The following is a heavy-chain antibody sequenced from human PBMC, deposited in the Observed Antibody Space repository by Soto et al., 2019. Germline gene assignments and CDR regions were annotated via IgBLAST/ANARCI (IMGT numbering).Heavy chain of an antibody. CDR3: ARAAKTYYYDSSGYYYTFDI. CDR1: GGSISSGDSH. CDR2: ISCSGST. D-gene: IGHD3-22*01. J-gene: IGHJ3*02. Sequence: QVQLQESGPGLVKPSQTLSLTCTFSGGSISSGDSHWSWIRQPPGRGLEWIGYISCSGSTYYTPSLTSRVATAVHTSKNRFSPKLSSVPAADRAVSYCARAAKTYYYDSSGYYYTFDIWGQGKVVTVSS. V-gene: IGHV4-30-4*01.